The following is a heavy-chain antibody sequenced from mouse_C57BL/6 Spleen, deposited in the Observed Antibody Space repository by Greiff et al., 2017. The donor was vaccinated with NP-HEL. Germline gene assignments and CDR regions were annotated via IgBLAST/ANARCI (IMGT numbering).Heavy chain of an antibody. CDR2: INPNNGGT. Sequence: EVKLVESGPELVKPGASVKMSCKASGYTFTDYNMHWVKQSHGKSLEWIGYINPNNGGTSYNQRFKGKATLTVNKSSSTAYMELRSLTSEDSAVYYCARKLITTVVAHYAMDYWGQGTSVTVSS. J-gene: IGHJ4*01. V-gene: IGHV1-22*01. CDR1: GYTFTDYN. D-gene: IGHD1-1*01. CDR3: ARKLITTVVAHYAMDY.